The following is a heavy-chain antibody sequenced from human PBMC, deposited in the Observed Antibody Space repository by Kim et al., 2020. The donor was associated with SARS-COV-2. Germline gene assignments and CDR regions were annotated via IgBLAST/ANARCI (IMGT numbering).Heavy chain of an antibody. Sequence: SRKSRVTISVDTSKNQCSQKLSSVTAADTAVYYCARTSITMIVVVTHFDYWGQGTLVTVSS. D-gene: IGHD3-22*01. CDR3: ARTSITMIVVVTHFDY. J-gene: IGHJ4*02. V-gene: IGHV4-31*02.